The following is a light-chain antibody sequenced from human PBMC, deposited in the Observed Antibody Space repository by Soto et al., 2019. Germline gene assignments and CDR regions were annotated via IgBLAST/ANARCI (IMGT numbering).Light chain of an antibody. Sequence: IQLTQSPSSLSASVGDKVTISCRASQAINSALAWCQQRPGKAPMVLIYDASILESGVPSRFSGSGSGTDCTLTISSLQPEDFATYYCQQFNSYSLTFGGGTKVEIE. CDR1: QAINSA. V-gene: IGKV1-13*02. CDR3: QQFNSYSLT. J-gene: IGKJ4*01. CDR2: DAS.